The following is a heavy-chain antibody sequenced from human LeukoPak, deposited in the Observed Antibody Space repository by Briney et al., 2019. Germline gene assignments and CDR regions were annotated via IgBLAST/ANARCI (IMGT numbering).Heavy chain of an antibody. V-gene: IGHV3-15*01. J-gene: IGHJ4*02. CDR2: IKSKTDGGTT. CDR1: GLTFSNAW. D-gene: IGHD2-15*01. CDR3: TTDLGIVVVVAATRDY. Sequence: GGSLRLSCAASGLTFSNAWMSWVRQAPGKGLEWVGRIKSKTDGGTTDYAAPVKGRFTISRDDSKNTLYLQMNSLKTEDTAVYYCTTDLGIVVVVAATRDYWGQGALVTVSS.